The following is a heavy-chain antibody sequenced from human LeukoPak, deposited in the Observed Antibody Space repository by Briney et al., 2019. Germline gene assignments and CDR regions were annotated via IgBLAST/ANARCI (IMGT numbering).Heavy chain of an antibody. D-gene: IGHD5-18*01. CDR3: VRGQLWSYYHDY. CDR1: GFTFDDYA. J-gene: IGHJ4*02. CDR2: IKGDERST. Sequence: GRSLRLSCAASGFTFDDYAMHWVRQAPGKGLVWVSRIKGDERSTNYADSVKGRFTISRDNAKNTVYLEMNSLRAEDTAVYYCVRGQLWSYYHDYWGQGTLVTVSS. V-gene: IGHV3-74*01.